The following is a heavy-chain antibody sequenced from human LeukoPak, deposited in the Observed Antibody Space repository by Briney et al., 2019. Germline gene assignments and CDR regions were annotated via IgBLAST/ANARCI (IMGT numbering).Heavy chain of an antibody. D-gene: IGHD3-22*01. Sequence: SETLSLTCTVSGGSISSYYWSWIRQPAGKGLEWIGRIYTSGSTNYNPSLKSRVTMSVNTSKNQFSLKLSSVTAADTAVYYCAHYYDSRGVGAFDIWGQGTMVTVSS. CDR1: GGSISSYY. V-gene: IGHV4-4*07. J-gene: IGHJ3*02. CDR3: AHYYDSRGVGAFDI. CDR2: IYTSGST.